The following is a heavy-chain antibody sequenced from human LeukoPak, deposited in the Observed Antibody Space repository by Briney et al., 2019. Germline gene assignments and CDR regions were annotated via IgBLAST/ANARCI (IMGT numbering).Heavy chain of an antibody. J-gene: IGHJ4*02. CDR1: GGSISSGSDY. CDR3: ARGYSYGYSY. CDR2: IYTSGST. Sequence: PSETLSLTCTVSGGSISSGSDYWRWIRQPAGKGLEWIGRIYTSGSTNCNPSLMSRVTISVDTSKNQFSLKLSSVTAADTAVYYCARGYSYGYSYWGQGTLVTVSS. D-gene: IGHD5-18*01. V-gene: IGHV4-61*02.